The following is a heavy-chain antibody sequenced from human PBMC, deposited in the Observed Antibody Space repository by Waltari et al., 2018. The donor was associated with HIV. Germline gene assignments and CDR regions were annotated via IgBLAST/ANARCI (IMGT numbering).Heavy chain of an antibody. CDR3: AKDNGFGTYYYYYGMDV. D-gene: IGHD1-1*01. CDR1: GFTFSKFG. CDR2: IRNDRSNK. V-gene: IGHV3-30*02. Sequence: VQLLESEGGVAQSEGSLRLSSPASGFTFSKFGLYWVRQAPGKGLEWVAYIRNDRSNKKYGDSVKGRFTISRDNSKNTVHLEMKSLRVEDTAVYYCAKDNGFGTYYYYYGMDVWGQGTAVTVSS. J-gene: IGHJ6*02.